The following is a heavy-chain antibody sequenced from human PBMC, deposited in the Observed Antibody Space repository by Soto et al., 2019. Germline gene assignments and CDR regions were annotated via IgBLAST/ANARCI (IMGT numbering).Heavy chain of an antibody. D-gene: IGHD3-16*02. CDR2: IYWNDDE. V-gene: IGHV2-5*01. CDR3: AHRRQGGGVIVFDY. CDR1: GFSLRASGVG. J-gene: IGHJ4*02. Sequence: QITLKESGPTLVKPTQTLTLTCTFTGFSLRASGVGVGWIRQPPGKALEWLALIYWNDDERYSPTLKNRLTITKDTSKNQVVLKVTNMDSEDTGTYYCAHRRQGGGVIVFDYWGQGALVTVAS.